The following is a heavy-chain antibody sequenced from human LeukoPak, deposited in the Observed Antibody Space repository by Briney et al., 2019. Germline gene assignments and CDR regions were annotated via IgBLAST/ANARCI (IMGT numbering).Heavy chain of an antibody. Sequence: GGALRLSCAASGFTFSSYAMSWVRQAPGKGQEWVANIKRDGSEEYYVDSVKGRFTISRDNAKNSLYLQMNSLRAEDTAVYYCARESVAGTLWYFDLWGRGTLVTVSS. CDR1: GFTFSSYA. V-gene: IGHV3-7*03. CDR2: IKRDGSEE. CDR3: ARESVAGTLWYFDL. J-gene: IGHJ2*01. D-gene: IGHD6-19*01.